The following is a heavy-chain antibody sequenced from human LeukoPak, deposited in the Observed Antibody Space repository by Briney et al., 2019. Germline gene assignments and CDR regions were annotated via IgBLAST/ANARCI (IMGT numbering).Heavy chain of an antibody. V-gene: IGHV4-59*01. D-gene: IGHD2-2*01. CDR1: GGSISSYY. CDR3: ARSGRSSPSCYGPYYYYFYYMAV. J-gene: IGHJ6*03. Sequence: SETLSLTCTVSGGSISSYYWTWIRQPPGKGLEWIGYIHYSGRTNYNPSLKSRVTISVDTSKNQFSLKLSSVTAADTAVYYCARSGRSSPSCYGPYYYYFYYMAVWGKGTTVTISS. CDR2: IHYSGRT.